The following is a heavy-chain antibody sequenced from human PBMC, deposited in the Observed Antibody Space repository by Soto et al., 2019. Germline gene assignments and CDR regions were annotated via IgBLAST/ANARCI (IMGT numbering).Heavy chain of an antibody. Sequence: SVKVSCKACGDSFNSYGISWARQAPGKGLEWMGWISAYNGNTNYAQKLQGRVTMTTDTSTSTAYMELRSLRSDDTAVYYCARVGYYDFWSGSSDGMDVWGQGTTVTVSS. CDR1: GDSFNSYG. J-gene: IGHJ6*02. CDR2: ISAYNGNT. D-gene: IGHD3-3*01. V-gene: IGHV1-18*01. CDR3: ARVGYYDFWSGSSDGMDV.